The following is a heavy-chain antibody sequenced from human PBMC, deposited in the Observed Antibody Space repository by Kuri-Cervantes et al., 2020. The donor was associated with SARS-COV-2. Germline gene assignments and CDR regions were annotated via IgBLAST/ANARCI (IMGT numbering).Heavy chain of an antibody. CDR2: IYVHRT. J-gene: IGHJ4*02. V-gene: IGHV3-53*01. Sequence: GESLKISCAASGFTVSDYYMTWVRQAPGKGLEWVSVIYVHRTEYADSVKGRFTISRDNSNNTVYLQMNSLRAEDAAVYYCARGRYTNSWNYFDYWGQGTLVTVSS. D-gene: IGHD6-13*01. CDR3: ARGRYTNSWNYFDY. CDR1: GFTVSDYY.